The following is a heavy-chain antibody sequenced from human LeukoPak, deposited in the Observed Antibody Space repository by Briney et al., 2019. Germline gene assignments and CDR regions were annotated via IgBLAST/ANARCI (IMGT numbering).Heavy chain of an antibody. CDR1: GFTFSSYG. J-gene: IGHJ4*02. V-gene: IGHV3-33*01. CDR3: ARGEYYDSSGCDY. CDR2: IWYDGSNK. Sequence: GRSLRLSCAASGFTFSSYGMHWVRQAPGKGLEWVAVIWYDGSNKYYADSVKGRFTISRDNSKNTLYLQMNSLRAEDTAVYYCARGEYYDSSGCDYWGQGTLVTVSP. D-gene: IGHD3-22*01.